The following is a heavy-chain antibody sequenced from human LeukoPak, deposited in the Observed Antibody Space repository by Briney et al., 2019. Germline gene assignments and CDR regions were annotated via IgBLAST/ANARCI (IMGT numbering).Heavy chain of an antibody. J-gene: IGHJ4*02. CDR2: INHSGST. Sequence: SETLSLTCAVYGGSFSGYYWSWIRQPPGKGLEWIGEINHSGSTYYNPSLKSRVTISVDTSKNQFSLKLSSVTAADTAVYYCARVTGYSYGSAEFDYWGQGTLVTVSS. V-gene: IGHV4-34*01. CDR3: ARVTGYSYGSAEFDY. D-gene: IGHD5-18*01. CDR1: GGSFSGYY.